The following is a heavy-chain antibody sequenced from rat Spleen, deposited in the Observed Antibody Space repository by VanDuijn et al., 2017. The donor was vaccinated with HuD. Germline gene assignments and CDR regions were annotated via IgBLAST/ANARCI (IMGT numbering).Heavy chain of an antibody. CDR1: GFSLTSYN. J-gene: IGHJ4*01. Sequence: QVQLKESGPGLVQPSQTLSLTCTVSGFSLTSYNVHWVRQPTGKGLEWMGVIWTGGTTDYNSALKSRLSINRDTSKSQVFLKMNSLQTEDIATYYCARDGRNYYDGYYHMGVMDAWGQGASVTVSS. CDR2: IWTGGTT. CDR3: ARDGRNYYDGYYHMGVMDA. D-gene: IGHD1-12*03. V-gene: IGHV2-30*01.